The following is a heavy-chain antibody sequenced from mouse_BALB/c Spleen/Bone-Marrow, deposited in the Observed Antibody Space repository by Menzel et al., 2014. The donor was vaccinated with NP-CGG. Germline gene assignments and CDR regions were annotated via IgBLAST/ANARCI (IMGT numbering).Heavy chain of an antibody. V-gene: IGHV1-67*01. J-gene: IGHJ4*01. CDR2: ISTYSGNT. CDR1: GYTFTDYA. CDR3: XXXXAALYYYAMDY. Sequence: QVQLQQSGPELVRPGVSVXXSCKGSGYTFTDYAMHWVKQSHAKSLEWIGVISTYSGNTNYNQKFKGKATMTVDKSSSTXXXXXXXXTXEDXXXXXXXXXXAALYYYAMDYWGXGXSVTVSS.